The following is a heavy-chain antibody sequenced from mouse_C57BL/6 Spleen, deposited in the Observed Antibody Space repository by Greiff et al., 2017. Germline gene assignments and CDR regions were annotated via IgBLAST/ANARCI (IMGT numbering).Heavy chain of an antibody. CDR3: ARTEGLRQYFDV. V-gene: IGHV1-9*01. J-gene: IGHJ1*03. Sequence: QVQLQQSGAELMKPGASVTLSCKATGYTFTGYCIEWVNQRPAHGLEWIGEILPGSGSTTYTQKLKGKATFTADTSSNTAYMQLSSLTTEDSAIYYCARTEGLRQYFDVWGTGTTVTVSA. CDR1: GYTFTGYC. CDR2: ILPGSGST.